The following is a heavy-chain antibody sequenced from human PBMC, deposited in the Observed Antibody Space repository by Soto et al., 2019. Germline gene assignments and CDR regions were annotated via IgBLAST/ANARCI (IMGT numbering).Heavy chain of an antibody. J-gene: IGHJ6*02. CDR3: EAEMTFGKLSVV. V-gene: IGHV1-69*01. D-gene: IGHD3-16*02. CDR1: GDTDTNYV. CDR2: IFPKFGTT. Sequence: QVQLVQSGAEVKKPGSSVKVSCKASGDTDTNYVISWVRQAPGQGLEWMGGIFPKFGTTYSAQKLQDRLTIAADESTSTVYMQLSSLRLDDTAVYYCEAEMTFGKLSVVWGQGTTVTVSS.